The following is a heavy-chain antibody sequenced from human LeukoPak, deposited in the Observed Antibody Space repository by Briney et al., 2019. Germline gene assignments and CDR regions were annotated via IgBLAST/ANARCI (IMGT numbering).Heavy chain of an antibody. V-gene: IGHV3-74*01. CDR2: INSDGSST. Sequence: GGSLRLSCAASGFTFSSYWMHWVRQALGKGVVWVSRINSDGSSTSYADSVKGRFTISRDNAKNTLYLQMNSLRAEDTAVYYCARDYRNYYDFWSGYSYYFDYWGQGTLVTVSS. CDR3: ARDYRNYYDFWSGYSYYFDY. D-gene: IGHD3-3*01. CDR1: GFTFSSYW. J-gene: IGHJ4*02.